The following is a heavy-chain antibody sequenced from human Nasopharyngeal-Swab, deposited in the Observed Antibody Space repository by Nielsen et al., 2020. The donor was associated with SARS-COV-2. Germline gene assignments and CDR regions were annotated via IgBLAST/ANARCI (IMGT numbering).Heavy chain of an antibody. Sequence: GESLKIPCKGSGYSFTSYWIGWVRQMPGKGLEWMGIIYPGDSDTRYGPSFQGQVTISADKSISTAYLQWSSLKASDTAMYYCARQTIYGGNSHDAFDIWGQGTMVTVSS. CDR2: IYPGDSDT. CDR3: ARQTIYGGNSHDAFDI. J-gene: IGHJ3*02. V-gene: IGHV5-51*01. D-gene: IGHD4-23*01. CDR1: GYSFTSYW.